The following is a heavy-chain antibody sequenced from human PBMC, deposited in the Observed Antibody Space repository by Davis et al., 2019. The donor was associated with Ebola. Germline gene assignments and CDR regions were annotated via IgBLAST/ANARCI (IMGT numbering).Heavy chain of an antibody. D-gene: IGHD3-9*01. CDR2: INHSGST. Sequence: SETLSPTCAAYGWSFSGYYWSWIRQPPGKGLEWIGEINHSGSTNYNPSLKSRVTISVDTSKNKFSLKLSSVTAADTAVYYCAREELRYFDWYNWFDPWGQGTLVTVSS. J-gene: IGHJ5*02. CDR3: AREELRYFDWYNWFDP. CDR1: GWSFSGYY. V-gene: IGHV4-34*01.